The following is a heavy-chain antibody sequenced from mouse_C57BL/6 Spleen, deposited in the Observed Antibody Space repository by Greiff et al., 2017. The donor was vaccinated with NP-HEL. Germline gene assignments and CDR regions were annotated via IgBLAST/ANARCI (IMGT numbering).Heavy chain of an antibody. CDR1: GYTFTSYW. V-gene: IGHV1-52*01. D-gene: IGHD3-2*02. CDR3: ARDSSGYGGFAY. CDR2: IDPSDSET. J-gene: IGHJ3*01. Sequence: VQLQQPGAELVRPGSSVKLSCKASGYTFTSYWMHWVKQRPIQGLEWIGNIDPSDSETHYNQKFKDKVTLTVDKSSSTAYMQLSSLTSEDSAVYYCARDSSGYGGFAYWGQGTLVTVSA.